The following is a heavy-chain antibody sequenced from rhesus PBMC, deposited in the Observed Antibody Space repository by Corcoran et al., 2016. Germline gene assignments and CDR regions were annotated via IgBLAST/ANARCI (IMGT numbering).Heavy chain of an antibody. D-gene: IGHD2-39*02. CDR3: ARGPYCSGGVCYVGNPYFDY. CDR2: IYGSGGSH. Sequence: QVQLQESGPGLVKPSETLSLTCAVSGGSISDSYYWSWIRQPPGKGLEWIGYIYGSGGSHYNNPPLKRRVTIATDTSKNQFSLKLSSVTAADTAVYYWARGPYCSGGVCYVGNPYFDYWGQGVLVTVSS. CDR1: GGSISDSYY. J-gene: IGHJ4*01. V-gene: IGHV4-106*01.